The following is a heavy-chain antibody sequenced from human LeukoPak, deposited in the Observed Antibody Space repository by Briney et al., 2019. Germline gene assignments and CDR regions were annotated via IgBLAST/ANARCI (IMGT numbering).Heavy chain of an antibody. CDR2: INHSGST. D-gene: IGHD2-2*02. CDR1: GGSFSGYH. Sequence: PSETLTLTCTAYGGSFSGYHWCWIRQPPGKGLEWVGEINHSGSTNYNPSLKSRVTISVDTSKNKFSLLLSSVTAADTAVYYYGRWGNVAAAIGLENYY. V-gene: IGHV4-34*01. CDR3: GRWGNVAAAIGLENYY. J-gene: IGHJ6*01.